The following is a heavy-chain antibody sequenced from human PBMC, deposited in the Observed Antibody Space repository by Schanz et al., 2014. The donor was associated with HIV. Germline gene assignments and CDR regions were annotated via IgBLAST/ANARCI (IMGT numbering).Heavy chain of an antibody. CDR1: GGTFSNYA. V-gene: IGHV1-69*06. J-gene: IGHJ4*02. D-gene: IGHD3-10*01. CDR2: IILIIGTA. CDR3: VRGVIYYDSGSYYNYFDY. Sequence: QVQLVQSGAEVKMPGSSVKVSCKASGGTFSNYARTWVRQAPGQGLEWMAGIILIIGTADYAQKFQGRVTMTADKSTSAAYMELSSLRSEDTAVYYCVRGVIYYDSGSYYNYFDYWGQGTLVTVSS.